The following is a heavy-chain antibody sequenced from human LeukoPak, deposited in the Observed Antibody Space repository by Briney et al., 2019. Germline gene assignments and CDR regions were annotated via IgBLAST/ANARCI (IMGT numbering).Heavy chain of an antibody. D-gene: IGHD6-13*01. J-gene: IGHJ4*02. CDR1: GYTFTSYD. Sequence: GASVKVSCKASGYTFTSYDINWVRQATGLGLEWMGWMNPNSGNTGYAQKFQGRVTMTRNTSISTAYMELSSLRSEDTAVYYCARYSSSWYAREDYWGQGTLVTVSS. CDR3: ARYSSSWYAREDY. CDR2: MNPNSGNT. V-gene: IGHV1-8*01.